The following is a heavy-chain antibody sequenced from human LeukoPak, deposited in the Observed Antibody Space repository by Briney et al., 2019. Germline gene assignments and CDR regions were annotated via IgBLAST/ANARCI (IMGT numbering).Heavy chain of an antibody. CDR3: AKGGSTSTYYYYGMDV. CDR2: ISGSAGST. V-gene: IGHV3-23*01. CDR1: GFTFNSRT. Sequence: GGSLRLSCAASGFTFNSRTMNWVRQAPGMGLEWVSAISGSAGSTYYADSVKGRFTISRDNSKNTLYLQMNSLRAEDTAVYYCAKGGSTSTYYYYGMDVWGQGTTVTVSS. J-gene: IGHJ6*02. D-gene: IGHD2-2*01.